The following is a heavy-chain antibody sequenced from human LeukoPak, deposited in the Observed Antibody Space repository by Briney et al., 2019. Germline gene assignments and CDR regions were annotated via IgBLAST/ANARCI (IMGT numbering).Heavy chain of an antibody. J-gene: IGHJ3*02. Sequence: GGSLRLSCAASGFTFSSYAMSWVRQAPGKGLEWVSAISGSGGSTYYTDSVKGRFTISTDNSKNTLFLEMNSLRSEDTAVYYCVKETGDLGQGGFEIWGQGTTVTVP. V-gene: IGHV3-23*01. CDR1: GFTFSSYA. CDR2: ISGSGGST. CDR3: VKETGDLGQGGFEI. D-gene: IGHD7-27*01.